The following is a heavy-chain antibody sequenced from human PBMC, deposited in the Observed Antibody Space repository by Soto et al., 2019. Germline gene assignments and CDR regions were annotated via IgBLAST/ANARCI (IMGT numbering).Heavy chain of an antibody. CDR1: GGTFSSYA. CDR2: IIPIFGTA. Sequence: SVKVSCKASGGTFSSYAISWVRQAPGQGLEWMGGIIPIFGTANYAQKFQGRVTITADESTSTAYMELSSLRSEDTAVYYCAQTADILTGYYKGDYWGQGTLVTVSS. D-gene: IGHD3-9*01. J-gene: IGHJ4*02. CDR3: AQTADILTGYYKGDY. V-gene: IGHV1-69*13.